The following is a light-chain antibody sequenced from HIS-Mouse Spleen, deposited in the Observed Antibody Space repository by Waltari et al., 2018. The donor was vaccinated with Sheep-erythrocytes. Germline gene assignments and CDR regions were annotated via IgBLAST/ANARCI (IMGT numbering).Light chain of an antibody. J-gene: IGKJ1*01. CDR1: QSLLHSNGYNY. CDR3: QQYNSYSWT. Sequence: DIVMTQSPLSLPVTPGEPASISCRSSQSLLHSNGYNYLDWYLQKPGQSPQLLIYLGSNRASGVPDRFSGSGSGTDFTLKISRVEAEDFATYYCQQYNSYSWTFGQGTKVEIK. V-gene: IGKV2-28*01. CDR2: LGS.